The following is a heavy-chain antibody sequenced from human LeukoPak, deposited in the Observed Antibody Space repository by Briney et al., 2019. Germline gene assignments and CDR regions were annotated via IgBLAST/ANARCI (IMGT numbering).Heavy chain of an antibody. CDR3: ARETSGSHWN. CDR1: GFTVGKSY. Sequence: PGGSLSLSGAASGFTVGKSYLNWVRQAPGKGLVWVSVIYSGGNTYYADSVKGRFTISRDNSKNTLYLQMNSLRVEDTAVYYCARETSGSHWNWGQGTLVTVSS. CDR2: IYSGGNT. J-gene: IGHJ4*02. D-gene: IGHD1-26*01. V-gene: IGHV3-66*01.